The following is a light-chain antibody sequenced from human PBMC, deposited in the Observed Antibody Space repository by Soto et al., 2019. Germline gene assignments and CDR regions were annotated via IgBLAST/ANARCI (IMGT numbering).Light chain of an antibody. Sequence: DIQMTQSPSSLSESVGDRVIITCRTSQSISNNLNWYQHKPGKAPKVLISAASNLQSGVTSRFSGSGSGTVFTLTISSLQPEEFATYFCQQSYTLSPLTFGGGTKVEIK. CDR3: QQSYTLSPLT. J-gene: IGKJ4*01. V-gene: IGKV1-39*01. CDR1: QSISNN. CDR2: AAS.